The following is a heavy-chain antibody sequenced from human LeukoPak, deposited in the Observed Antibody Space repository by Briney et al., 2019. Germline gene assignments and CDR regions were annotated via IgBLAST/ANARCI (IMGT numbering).Heavy chain of an antibody. CDR3: AKDIRSTISGGMDV. CDR1: GFTFDDYA. Sequence: GRSLRLSCAASGFTFDDYAMHWVRQAPGKGLEWVSGINWNSGITAYADSVKGRFTISRDNAKNSLYLQMNSLRVEDTALYYCAKDIRSTISGGMDVWGQGTTVTVSS. D-gene: IGHD5/OR15-5a*01. V-gene: IGHV3-9*01. CDR2: INWNSGIT. J-gene: IGHJ6*02.